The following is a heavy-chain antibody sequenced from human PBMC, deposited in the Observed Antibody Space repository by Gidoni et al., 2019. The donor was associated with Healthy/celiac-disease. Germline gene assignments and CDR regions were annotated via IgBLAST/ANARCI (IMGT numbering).Heavy chain of an antibody. V-gene: IGHV3-21*01. CDR1: GFTFSSYS. CDR3: ARGAEVGATRFDY. J-gene: IGHJ4*02. D-gene: IGHD1-26*01. Sequence: EVQLVESGGGLVKPGGSLRLSSAASGFTFSSYSMNWVRQAPGKGLEWGSSISSSSSYIYYADSVKGRFTISRDNAKNSLYLQMNSLRAEDTAVYYCARGAEVGATRFDYWGQGTLVTVSS. CDR2: ISSSSSYI.